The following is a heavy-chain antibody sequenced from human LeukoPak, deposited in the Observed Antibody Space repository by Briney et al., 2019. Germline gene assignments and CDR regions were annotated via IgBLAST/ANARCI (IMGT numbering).Heavy chain of an antibody. V-gene: IGHV4-34*01. CDR3: ARCHYYDSSGYYEEDY. D-gene: IGHD3-22*01. Sequence: PSETLSLTCAVHGGSFSGYYWSWIRQPPGKGLEWIGEINHSGSTNYNPSLKSRVTISVDTSKNQFSLKLSSVTAADTAVYYCARCHYYDSSGYYEEDYWGQGTLVTVSS. CDR2: INHSGST. CDR1: GGSFSGYY. J-gene: IGHJ4*02.